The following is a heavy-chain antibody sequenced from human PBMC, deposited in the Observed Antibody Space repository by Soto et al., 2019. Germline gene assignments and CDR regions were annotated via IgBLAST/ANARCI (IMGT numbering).Heavy chain of an antibody. CDR1: GGSFSGYY. D-gene: IGHD3-10*01. J-gene: IGHJ4*02. V-gene: IGHV4-34*01. CDR2: INHSGTT. Sequence: QVQLQQWGAGLLKPSETLSLTCAVYGGSFSGYYGSWIRQPPGKGLEWIGEINHSGTTNYNPSLKSRVTMSVDTSKNQFSLKLRSVTAADTAVYYCAIGGVGEFHTFDYWGQGTLVTVSS. CDR3: AIGGVGEFHTFDY.